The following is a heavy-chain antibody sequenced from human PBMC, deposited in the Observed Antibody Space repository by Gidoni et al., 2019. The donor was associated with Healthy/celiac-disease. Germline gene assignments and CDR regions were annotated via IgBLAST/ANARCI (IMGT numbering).Heavy chain of an antibody. Sequence: QVLLVQSGAEVKKPGSSVKVSCKASGVTFSSYAISWVRQAPGQGLDGMGGIIPIFGTANYAQKFQGRVTITADESTSTAYMELSSLRSEDTAVYYCARGIVPYCGGDCYHYFDYWGQGTLVTVSS. V-gene: IGHV1-69*01. J-gene: IGHJ4*02. CDR2: IIPIFGTA. CDR3: ARGIVPYCGGDCYHYFDY. D-gene: IGHD2-21*02. CDR1: GVTFSSYA.